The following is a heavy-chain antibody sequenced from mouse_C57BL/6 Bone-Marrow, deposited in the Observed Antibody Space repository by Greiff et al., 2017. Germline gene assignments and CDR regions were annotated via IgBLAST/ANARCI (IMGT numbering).Heavy chain of an antibody. CDR2: IDPSDSYT. Sequence: QVQLQQPGAELVKPGASVKLSCKASGYTFTSYWMHWVKQRPGQGLEWIGEIDPSDSYTNYNQKFKGKSTLTVDKSSRTAYMQLSSLTSEDSAVYYCARGPLLDYWGQGTSVTVSS. CDR3: ARGPLLDY. V-gene: IGHV1-69*01. J-gene: IGHJ4*01. CDR1: GYTFTSYW.